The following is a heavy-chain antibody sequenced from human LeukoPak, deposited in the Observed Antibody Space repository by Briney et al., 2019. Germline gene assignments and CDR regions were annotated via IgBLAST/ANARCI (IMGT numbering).Heavy chain of an antibody. CDR2: ISAYNGNT. CDR1: GYTFTSYG. Sequence: ASVKVSRKASGYTFTSYGIGWVRQAPGQGLEWMGWISAYNGNTNYAQKLQGRVTMTTDTSTSTAYMELRSLRSDDTAVYYCARGALYCSSTSCPLGFDPWGQGTLVTVSS. V-gene: IGHV1-18*04. CDR3: ARGALYCSSTSCPLGFDP. J-gene: IGHJ5*02. D-gene: IGHD2-2*01.